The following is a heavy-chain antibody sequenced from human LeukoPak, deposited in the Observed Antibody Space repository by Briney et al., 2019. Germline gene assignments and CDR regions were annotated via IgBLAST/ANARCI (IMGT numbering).Heavy chain of an antibody. J-gene: IGHJ4*02. D-gene: IGHD3-3*01. V-gene: IGHV4-59*01. CDR3: TRNYDFWSGYLAY. CDR2: IHYSGST. Sequence: TASETLSLTCTVSGGSISNYYWSWVWQPPGKGLEWIGYIHYSGSTNNNPSLKGRVTISVDTSKNPLYLQLTSVTAADTAVYYCTRNYDFWSGYLAYWSQATLVTAPS. CDR1: GGSISNYY.